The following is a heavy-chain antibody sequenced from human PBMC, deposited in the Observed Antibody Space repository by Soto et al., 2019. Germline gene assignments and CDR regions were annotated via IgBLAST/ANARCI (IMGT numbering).Heavy chain of an antibody. V-gene: IGHV4-59*01. CDR3: ATGRYLFGSEY. Sequence: VQLQESGPGLVKPSETLSLTCTFSDGSITSYCWSWIRQPPGKGLEWIGYVYYSPTTNSNPSLNCNLSLHRRVTISRDTSHNQFALQLNSVPAADTAVYYCATGRYLFGSEYWGQGTLVTVSS. CDR1: DGSITSYC. D-gene: IGHD3-9*01. J-gene: IGHJ4*02. CDR2: VYYSPTT.